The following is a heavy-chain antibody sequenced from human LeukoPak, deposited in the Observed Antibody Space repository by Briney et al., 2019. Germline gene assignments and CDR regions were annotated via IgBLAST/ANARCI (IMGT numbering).Heavy chain of an antibody. J-gene: IGHJ3*01. CDR1: GFTFSTFA. Sequence: GVSLRLSCAASGFTFSTFAMAWVRQAPGKGLEWVSVISGNSAVTYYADSVKGRFTMSRDNSKNTLYLQMDSLRVEDTAIYYCAKKNSFGSGAGDPLDVWGHGTLVTVSS. CDR3: AKKNSFGSGAGDPLDV. D-gene: IGHD3-10*01. V-gene: IGHV3-23*01. CDR2: ISGNSAVT.